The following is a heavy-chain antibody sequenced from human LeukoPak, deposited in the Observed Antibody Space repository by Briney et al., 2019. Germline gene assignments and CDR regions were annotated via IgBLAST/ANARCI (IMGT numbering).Heavy chain of an antibody. CDR1: GFIFSNYW. Sequence: GGSLRRSCAASGFIFSNYWATWLRQAPGKGLEWVASIKQDGSEKYYVDSVKGRFTISRDNAKNSLYLQLDSLRAEDTAVYYCARDLGGGLWPNAFDVWGQGTRVTVSP. CDR3: ARDLGGGLWPNAFDV. D-gene: IGHD3-16*01. J-gene: IGHJ3*01. V-gene: IGHV3-7*05. CDR2: IKQDGSEK.